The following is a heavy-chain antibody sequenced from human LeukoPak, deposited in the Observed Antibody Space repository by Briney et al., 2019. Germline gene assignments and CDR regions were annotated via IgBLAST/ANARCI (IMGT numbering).Heavy chain of an antibody. CDR3: ARFGYYDSSGYSFDY. CDR2: IYHSGST. CDR1: GGSISSGGYS. V-gene: IGHV4-30-2*01. Sequence: SQTLSLTCAVSGGSISSGGYSWSWIRQPPGKGLEWIGYIYHSGSTCYNPSLKSRVTISVDRSKNQFSLKLSSVTAADTAVYYCARFGYYDSSGYSFDYWGQGTLVTVSS. J-gene: IGHJ4*02. D-gene: IGHD3-22*01.